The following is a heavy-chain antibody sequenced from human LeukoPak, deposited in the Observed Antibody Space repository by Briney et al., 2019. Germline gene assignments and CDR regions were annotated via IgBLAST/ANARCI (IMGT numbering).Heavy chain of an antibody. CDR1: AFSFTKAW. CDR3: TYIHGLGPSGPEGK. CDR2: IKSNSDGGTT. Sequence: KPGGSLRLSCAASAFSFTKAWMTWVRQAPGKGLEWVGRIKSNSDGGTTDYAAVVKDRFTISRDDSKNTMYLQMRSLKTEDTGVYYCTYIHGLGPSGPEGKWGQGTRVTVSS. J-gene: IGHJ4*02. D-gene: IGHD3-10*01. V-gene: IGHV3-15*01.